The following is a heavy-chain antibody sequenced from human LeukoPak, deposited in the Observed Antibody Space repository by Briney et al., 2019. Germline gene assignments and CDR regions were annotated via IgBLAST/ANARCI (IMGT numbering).Heavy chain of an antibody. D-gene: IGHD6-19*01. J-gene: IGHJ5*02. CDR3: ARGAVAGLNWFDP. Sequence: SVKVSCTASGGTFISYAISWVRQAPGQGLEWMGGIIPIFGTANYAQKFQGRVTITADESTSTAYMELSSLRSDDTAVYYCARGAVAGLNWFDPWGQGTLVTVSS. V-gene: IGHV1-69*13. CDR1: GGTFISYA. CDR2: IIPIFGTA.